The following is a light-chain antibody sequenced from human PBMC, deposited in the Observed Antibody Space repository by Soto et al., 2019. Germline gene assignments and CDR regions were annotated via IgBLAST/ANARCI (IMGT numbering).Light chain of an antibody. CDR1: QSLRHSNGFHY. CDR3: MPALQTLPLT. CDR2: LGS. V-gene: IGKV2-28*01. Sequence: DIVMTQSPLFLPVTPGEPASISCRSSQSLRHSNGFHYLDWYLQKPGQSPQLLIYLGSNRASGVPDRFSGSGSGTDFILNISRVEAEDIGIYYCMPALQTLPLTFGGGTKVELK. J-gene: IGKJ4*01.